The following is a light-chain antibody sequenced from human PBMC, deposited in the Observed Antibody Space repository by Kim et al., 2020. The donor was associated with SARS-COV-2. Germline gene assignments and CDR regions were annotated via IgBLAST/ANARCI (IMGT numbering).Light chain of an antibody. CDR2: GAS. J-gene: IGKJ2*01. V-gene: IGKV3-20*01. Sequence: SPGERATLTCRASQSVSSSYLAWYQQKPGQAPRLLIYGASSMATGIPDRFSGSGSGTDFTLTISRLEPEDFAVYYCQQYGSSPLYTFGQGTKLDI. CDR3: QQYGSSPLYT. CDR1: QSVSSSY.